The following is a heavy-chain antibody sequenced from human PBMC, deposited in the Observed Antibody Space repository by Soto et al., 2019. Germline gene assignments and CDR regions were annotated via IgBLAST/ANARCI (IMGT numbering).Heavy chain of an antibody. D-gene: IGHD6-13*01. Sequence: EVQLVESGGGLVKPGGSLRLSCAASGFTFSSYSMNWVRQAPGKGLEWVSSISSSSSYIYYADSVKGRFTISRDNAKNSLYLQMNRLRAEDTAVYYCARDLSDGYSSSWYFQHWGQGPLVTVSS. J-gene: IGHJ1*01. CDR1: GFTFSSYS. CDR2: ISSSSSYI. CDR3: ARDLSDGYSSSWYFQH. V-gene: IGHV3-21*01.